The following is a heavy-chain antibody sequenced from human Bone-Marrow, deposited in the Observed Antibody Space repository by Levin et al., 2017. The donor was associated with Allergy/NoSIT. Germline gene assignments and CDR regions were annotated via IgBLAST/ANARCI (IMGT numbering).Heavy chain of an antibody. D-gene: IGHD2-15*01. Sequence: SCADPGFSLSTYGMHWVRQVPGKGLEWVAFISYDGNEEKYGDSVKGRFSISRDNSKNTLYLQVNSLKTDDTAVYYCAKDHCSGGSCYIFDSWGQGTLVTVTS. CDR3: AKDHCSGGSCYIFDS. CDR1: GFSLSTYG. J-gene: IGHJ4*02. CDR2: ISYDGNEE. V-gene: IGHV3-30*18.